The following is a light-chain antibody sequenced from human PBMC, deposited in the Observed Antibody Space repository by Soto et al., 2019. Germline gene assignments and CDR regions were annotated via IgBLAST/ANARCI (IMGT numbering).Light chain of an antibody. V-gene: IGKV3-11*01. CDR2: DAS. Sequence: EIVLTQSPATLSLSPGERATLSCRASQSISSYLAWYQQKPGQAPRLLIYDASNRATGIPARFTGSGSGTDFTLTICSLEPEDFAVYYCQQRSNWPPLTFGGGNKVDIK. CDR1: QSISSY. J-gene: IGKJ4*01. CDR3: QQRSNWPPLT.